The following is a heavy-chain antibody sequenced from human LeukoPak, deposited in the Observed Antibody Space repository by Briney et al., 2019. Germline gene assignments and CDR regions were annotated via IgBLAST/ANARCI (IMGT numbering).Heavy chain of an antibody. D-gene: IGHD3-10*01. V-gene: IGHV4-39*01. CDR2: IYYSGST. Sequence: SETLSLTCTVSGGSISSSSYYWGWIRQPPGKGLEWIGSIYYSGSTYYNPSLKSRVTISVDTSKNQFSLKLSSVTAVDTAVYYCGRGSAAPDHWGQGTLVTVSS. CDR3: GRGSAAPDH. J-gene: IGHJ4*02. CDR1: GGSISSSSYY.